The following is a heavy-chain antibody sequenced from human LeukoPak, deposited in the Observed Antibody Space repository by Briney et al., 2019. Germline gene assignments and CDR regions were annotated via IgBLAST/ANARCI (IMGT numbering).Heavy chain of an antibody. CDR1: GGSIITTNR. CDR2: INSGGSDT. CDR3: ARDSGSYSGYFDI. D-gene: IGHD1-26*01. J-gene: IGHJ3*02. Sequence: GTLSLTCVVSGGSIITTNRWSWVRQTPGKGLVWVSLINSGGSDTRYADSVKGRFTISRDNSKNTLYLQMNSLRAEDTAVYYCARDSGSYSGYFDIWGQGTMVTVSS. V-gene: IGHV3-74*01.